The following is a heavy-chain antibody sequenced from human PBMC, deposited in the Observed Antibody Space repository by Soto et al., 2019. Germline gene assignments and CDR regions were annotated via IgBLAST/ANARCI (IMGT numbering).Heavy chain of an antibody. V-gene: IGHV6-1*01. CDR1: GDSVSSNSAA. Sequence: SQTLSLTCAISGDSVSSNSAAWNWIRQSPSRGLEWLGRTYYRSKWYNDYAVSVKSRITINPDTSKNQFSLQLNSVTPEDTAVYYCARYVDIVATVPGYYYYGMDVWGQGTTVTSP. J-gene: IGHJ6*02. CDR2: TYYRSKWYN. CDR3: ARYVDIVATVPGYYYYGMDV. D-gene: IGHD5-12*01.